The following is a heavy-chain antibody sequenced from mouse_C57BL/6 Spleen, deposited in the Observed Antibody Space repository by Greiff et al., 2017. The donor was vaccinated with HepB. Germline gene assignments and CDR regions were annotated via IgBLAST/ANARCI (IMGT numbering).Heavy chain of an antibody. D-gene: IGHD1-1*01. V-gene: IGHV1-64*01. J-gene: IGHJ2*01. CDR1: GYTFTSYW. CDR3: ASSYYYGSSYQGFDY. CDR2: IHPNSGST. Sequence: VQLQQSGAELVKPGASVKLSCKASGYTFTSYWMHWVKQRPGQGLEWIGMIHPNSGSTNYNEKFKSKATLTVDKSSSTAYMQLSSLTSEDSAVYYCASSYYYGSSYQGFDYWGQGTTLTVSS.